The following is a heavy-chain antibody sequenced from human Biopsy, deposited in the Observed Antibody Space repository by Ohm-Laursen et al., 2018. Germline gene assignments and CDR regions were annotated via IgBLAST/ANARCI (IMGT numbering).Heavy chain of an antibody. V-gene: IGHV4-59*01. CDR3: ARLTGDPSY. D-gene: IGHD7-27*01. CDR1: GGSISSDY. CDR2: IYYTGHT. Sequence: TLSPTCTVSGGSISSDYWSWIRQSPGKGLEWIGFIYYTGHTNYNPSLKSRATISVDTSKNQFSLKVISVTAADTAVYYCARLTGDPSYWGQGILVTVSS. J-gene: IGHJ4*02.